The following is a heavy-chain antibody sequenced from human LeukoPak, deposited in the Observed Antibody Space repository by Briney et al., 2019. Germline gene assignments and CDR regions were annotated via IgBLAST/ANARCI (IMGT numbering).Heavy chain of an antibody. CDR3: ARAGPSSSWHQFDY. CDR2: IYSGGRS. D-gene: IGHD6-13*01. J-gene: IGHJ4*02. Sequence: GGSLRLSCAASGFTVSRNYMSWVRQAPGKGLEWVSVIYSGGRSYYADSVKGRFTISRDNSKNTLYLQMNSLRVEDTAVYYCARAGPSSSWHQFDYWGQGTLVTVSS. V-gene: IGHV3-66*01. CDR1: GFTVSRNY.